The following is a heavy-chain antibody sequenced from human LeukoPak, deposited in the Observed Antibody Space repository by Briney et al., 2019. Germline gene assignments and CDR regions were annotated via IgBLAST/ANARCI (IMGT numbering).Heavy chain of an antibody. J-gene: IGHJ2*01. CDR2: ISDDGSNT. CDR3: AKDADTATIIYWYFDL. Sequence: PGGSLRLSCTASGFTLSSFGMHWVRQAPGKWLERVAVISDDGSNTYYADSVKGRFTISRDNSKNTLYLQLNSLRTEDTAVYYCAKDADTATIIYWYFDLWGRGTLVTVSS. CDR1: GFTLSSFG. D-gene: IGHD5-18*01. V-gene: IGHV3-30*18.